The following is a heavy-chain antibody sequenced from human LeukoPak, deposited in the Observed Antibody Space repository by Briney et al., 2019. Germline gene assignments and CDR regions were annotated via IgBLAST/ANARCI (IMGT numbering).Heavy chain of an antibody. D-gene: IGHD6-19*01. J-gene: IGHJ4*02. V-gene: IGHV3-30*04. CDR1: GFIFSSYA. Sequence: PGGSLRLSCAASGFIFSSYAMHWVRQAPGKGLEWVAVISYDGSNKYADSVKGRFTISRDNSKNTLYLQMNSLRAEDTAVYYCALNWGSGWYFHYWGQGTLVTVSS. CDR2: ISYDGSNK. CDR3: ALNWGSGWYFHY.